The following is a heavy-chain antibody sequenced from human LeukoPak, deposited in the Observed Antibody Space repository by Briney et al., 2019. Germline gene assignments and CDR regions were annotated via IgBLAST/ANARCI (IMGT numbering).Heavy chain of an antibody. D-gene: IGHD5-12*01. CDR2: ISSRNSYI. V-gene: IGHV3-21*01. J-gene: IGHJ6*02. Sequence: PGGSLRLSCAASGFSFSSYSMTCVRQAPGKGLEWVSSISSRNSYIYYADSVKGRFTISRDNAKNSLYLQMNSLRAEDTAVYYCARDDSAFDLGALDYYYGMDVWGQGTTVTVSS. CDR1: GFSFSSYS. CDR3: ARDDSAFDLGALDYYYGMDV.